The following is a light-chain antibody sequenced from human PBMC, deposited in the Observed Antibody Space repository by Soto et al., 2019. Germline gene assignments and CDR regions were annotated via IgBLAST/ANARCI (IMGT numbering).Light chain of an antibody. Sequence: DIQMTQSPSTLSASVGDRVTITCRASQSISSWLAWYQQKPGKAPKVLIYKASSLESGVPSRFSGSGSGTEFTLTISSRQPDDFATYYCQQYNSYPRTFGQGPKLEIK. J-gene: IGKJ1*01. CDR2: KAS. CDR3: QQYNSYPRT. V-gene: IGKV1-5*03. CDR1: QSISSW.